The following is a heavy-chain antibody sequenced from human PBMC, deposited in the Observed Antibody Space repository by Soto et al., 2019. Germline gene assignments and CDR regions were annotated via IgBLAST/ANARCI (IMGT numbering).Heavy chain of an antibody. D-gene: IGHD2-2*02. Sequence: GASVKVSCKASGYTFTSYGISWVRQAPGQGLEWMGWISAYNGNTNYAQKLQGRVTMTTDTSTSTAYMELRSLRSDDTAVYYCARDRRVPAAIGCYYYGMDVWGQGTTVTVSS. CDR2: ISAYNGNT. V-gene: IGHV1-18*01. CDR3: ARDRRVPAAIGCYYYGMDV. CDR1: GYTFTSYG. J-gene: IGHJ6*02.